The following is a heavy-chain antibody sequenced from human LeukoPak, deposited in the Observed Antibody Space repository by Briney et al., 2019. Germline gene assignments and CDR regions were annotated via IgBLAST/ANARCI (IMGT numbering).Heavy chain of an antibody. D-gene: IGHD5-12*01. Sequence: GGSLRLSCAASGFTFSDYYMSWIRQAPGKGLEWVSYISSSDSTIYYADSVKGRFTISRDNAKNSLYLQMNSLRAEDTAVYYCARDPQGVATEYYYGMDVWGQGTTVTVSS. CDR2: ISSSDSTI. V-gene: IGHV3-11*01. J-gene: IGHJ6*02. CDR3: ARDPQGVATEYYYGMDV. CDR1: GFTFSDYY.